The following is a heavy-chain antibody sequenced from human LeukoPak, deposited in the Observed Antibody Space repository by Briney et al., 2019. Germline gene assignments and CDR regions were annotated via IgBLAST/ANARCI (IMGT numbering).Heavy chain of an antibody. D-gene: IGHD4-17*01. V-gene: IGHV3-23*01. CDR2: ISGSGGST. CDR1: GFTFSSYA. J-gene: IGHJ4*02. CDR3: AKEHPNTVKASDY. Sequence: GGSLRLSCAASGFTFSSYAMSWVRQAPGKGLEWVSAISGSGGSTYYADAVKGRFTVSRDNSGDTLFLQMNSLRVEDTAIYYCAKEHPNTVKASDYWGPGTLVTVSS.